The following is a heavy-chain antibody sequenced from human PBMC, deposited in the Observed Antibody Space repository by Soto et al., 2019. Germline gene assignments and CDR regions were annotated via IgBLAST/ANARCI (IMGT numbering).Heavy chain of an antibody. J-gene: IGHJ4*02. CDR3: ARDYCSGGSCYFDY. Sequence: SETLSLTCTVSGGSISSGGYYWSWIRQHPGKGLEWIGYIYYSGSTYYNQSLKSRVTISVDTSKNQFSLKLSSVTAADTAVYYCARDYCSGGSCYFDYWGQGTLVTVSS. CDR2: IYYSGST. D-gene: IGHD2-15*01. V-gene: IGHV4-31*03. CDR1: GGSISSGGYY.